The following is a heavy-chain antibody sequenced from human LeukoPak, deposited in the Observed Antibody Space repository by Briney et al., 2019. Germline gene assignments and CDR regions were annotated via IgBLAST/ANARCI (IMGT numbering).Heavy chain of an antibody. CDR2: IKSKAHGGTT. Sequence: KTGGSLRLSCAASGFTFSNAYMSWVRQAPGKGLEWVGRIKSKAHGGTTEYAAPVKGRFTISRDDSKNTPFLQMNSLQTEDAALYYCATYSSSYYYFVYWGQGTLVTVSS. D-gene: IGHD6-13*01. CDR1: GFTFSNAY. CDR3: ATYSSSYYYFVY. J-gene: IGHJ4*02. V-gene: IGHV3-15*01.